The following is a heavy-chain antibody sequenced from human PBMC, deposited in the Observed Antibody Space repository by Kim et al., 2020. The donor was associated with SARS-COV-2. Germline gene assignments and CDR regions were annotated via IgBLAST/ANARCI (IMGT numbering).Heavy chain of an antibody. CDR2: INAGNGNT. Sequence: ASVKVSCKASGYTFTSYAMHWVRQAPGQRLEWMGWINAGNGNTKYSQKFQGRVTITRDTSASTAYMELSSLRSEDTAVYYCARDGGITIFGVVYYYGMDVWGQGTTVTVSS. CDR1: GYTFTSYA. V-gene: IGHV1-3*01. CDR3: ARDGGITIFGVVYYYGMDV. D-gene: IGHD3-3*01. J-gene: IGHJ6*02.